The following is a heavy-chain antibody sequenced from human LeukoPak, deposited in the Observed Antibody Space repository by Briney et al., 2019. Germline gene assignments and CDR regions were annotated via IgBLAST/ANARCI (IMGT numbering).Heavy chain of an antibody. CDR3: ARRSSTSM. CDR1: GFTFSTYN. Sequence: PGGSLRLSCAASGFTFSTYNMNWVRQAPGKGLEWVSSISTNSNYIYYADSVKGRFTISRDNAKNSLYLQMNSLRAEDTAVYYCARRSSTSMWGQGTMVTVSS. V-gene: IGHV3-21*01. CDR2: ISTNSNYI. D-gene: IGHD2-2*01. J-gene: IGHJ3*02.